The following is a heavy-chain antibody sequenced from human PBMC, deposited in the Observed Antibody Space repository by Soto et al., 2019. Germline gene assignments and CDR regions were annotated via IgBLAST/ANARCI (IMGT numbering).Heavy chain of an antibody. Sequence: SETLSLTCAVYGGSFSGYYWSWIRQPPGKGLEWIGEINHSGSTNYNPSLKSRVTISVDTSKNQFSLKLSSVTAADTAVYYCARRTPSGVTMIVVALVYWGQGTLVTVSS. J-gene: IGHJ4*02. CDR2: INHSGST. D-gene: IGHD3-22*01. CDR3: ARRTPSGVTMIVVALVY. V-gene: IGHV4-34*01. CDR1: GGSFSGYY.